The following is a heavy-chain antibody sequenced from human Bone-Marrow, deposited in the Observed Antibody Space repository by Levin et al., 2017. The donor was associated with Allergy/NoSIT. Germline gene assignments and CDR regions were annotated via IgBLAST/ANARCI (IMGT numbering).Heavy chain of an antibody. J-gene: IGHJ4*02. V-gene: IGHV3-48*01. CDR3: ARDWGYIAAAGHFDY. CDR1: GFTFSSYS. D-gene: IGHD6-13*01. Sequence: GGSLRLSCAASGFTFSSYSMNWVRQAPGKGLEWVSYISSSSSTIYYADSVKGRFTISRDNAKNSLYLQMNSLRAEDTAVYYCARDWGYIAAAGHFDYWGQGTLVTVSS. CDR2: ISSSSSTI.